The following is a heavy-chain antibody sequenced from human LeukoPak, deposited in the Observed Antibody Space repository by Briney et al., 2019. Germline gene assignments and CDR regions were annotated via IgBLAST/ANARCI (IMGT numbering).Heavy chain of an antibody. V-gene: IGHV1-69*05. D-gene: IGHD4-11*01. CDR1: GGTFSSYA. J-gene: IGHJ4*02. CDR3: ARGGLPRRTTLDY. Sequence: SVKVSCKASGGTFSSYAISWVRQAPGQGLEWMGGIIPIFGTANYAQKFQGRVTITTDESTSTAYMELSSLRSEDTAVYYCARGGLPRRTTLDYWGQGTLVTVSS. CDR2: IIPIFGTA.